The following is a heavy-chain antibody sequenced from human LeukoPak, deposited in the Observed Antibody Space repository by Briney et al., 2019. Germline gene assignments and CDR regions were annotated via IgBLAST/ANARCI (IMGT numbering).Heavy chain of an antibody. CDR1: GYSISSDCY. CDR3: ARESSSSTYNWFDP. J-gene: IGHJ5*02. Sequence: SETLSLTCIVSGYSISSDCYWGWIRQPPGQGLEWIGSVYHTGSTYYNPSLKNRVTISADTSKNQFSLKLSSVTAADTAVYYCARESSSSTYNWFDPWGQGTLVTVSS. CDR2: VYHTGST. D-gene: IGHD6-6*01. V-gene: IGHV4-38-2*02.